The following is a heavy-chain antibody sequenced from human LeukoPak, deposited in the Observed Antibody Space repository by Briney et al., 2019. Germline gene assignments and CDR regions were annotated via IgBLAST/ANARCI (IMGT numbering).Heavy chain of an antibody. Sequence: GAVTVSCKASGYTFTGYYMHWVGQAPGKGGEWMVWIHPKSCGTSSEQSFPPRIIITSDTSITTAYMEVRRLTSDATAVYYCARGTILEPFDIWGQGTLVTVSS. V-gene: IGHV1-2*02. CDR2: IHPKSCGT. D-gene: IGHD3-3*01. CDR1: GYTFTGYY. CDR3: ARGTILEPFDI. J-gene: IGHJ3*02.